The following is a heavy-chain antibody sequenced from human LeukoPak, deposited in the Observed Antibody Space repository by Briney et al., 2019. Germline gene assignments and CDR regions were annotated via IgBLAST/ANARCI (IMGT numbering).Heavy chain of an antibody. CDR2: INPNSGGT. CDR3: ARVLRSSGWYDQGDFDY. Sequence: ASVKVSCKASGYTFTGYYMHGVRQAPGQGIEWMGWINPNSGGTNYAQKFQGRVTMTRDTSISTAYMELSRLRSDDTAVYYCARVLRSSGWYDQGDFDYWGQGTLVTVSS. V-gene: IGHV1-2*02. D-gene: IGHD6-19*01. J-gene: IGHJ4*02. CDR1: GYTFTGYY.